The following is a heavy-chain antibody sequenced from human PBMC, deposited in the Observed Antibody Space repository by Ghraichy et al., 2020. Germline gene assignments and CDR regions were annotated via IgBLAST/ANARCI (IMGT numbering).Heavy chain of an antibody. V-gene: IGHV4-39*01. D-gene: IGHD3-10*01. CDR2: IYYSGST. CDR1: GGSISSSSYY. J-gene: IGHJ4*02. CDR3: ARLGSGSYYSRPSDY. Sequence: SQTLSLTCTVSGGSISSSSYYWGWIRQPPGKGLEWIGSIYYSGSTYYNPSLKSRVTISVDTSKNQFSLKLSSVTAADTAVYYCARLGSGSYYSRPSDYWGQGTLVTVSS.